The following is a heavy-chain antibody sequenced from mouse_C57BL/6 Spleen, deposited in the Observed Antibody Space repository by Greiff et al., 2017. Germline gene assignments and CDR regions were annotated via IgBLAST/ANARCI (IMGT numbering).Heavy chain of an antibody. Sequence: EVKLMESGEGLVKPGGSLKLSCAASGFTFGSYAMSWVRQTPEKRLEWVAYISSGGDYIYYADTVKGRFTISRDNARNTLYLQMSSLKSEDTAMYYCTREGLGDWYFDVWGTGTTVTVSS. CDR2: ISSGGDYI. CDR1: GFTFGSYA. J-gene: IGHJ1*03. CDR3: TREGLGDWYFDV. V-gene: IGHV5-9-1*02. D-gene: IGHD4-1*01.